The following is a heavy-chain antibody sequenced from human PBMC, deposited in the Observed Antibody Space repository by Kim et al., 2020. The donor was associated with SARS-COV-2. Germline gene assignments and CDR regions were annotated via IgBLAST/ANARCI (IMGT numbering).Heavy chain of an antibody. CDR3: ARSGYYYDSSGYSYILFDY. J-gene: IGHJ4*02. Sequence: SRVTISVDTSKNQFSLKLSSVTAADTAVYYCARSGYYYDSSGYSYILFDYWGQGTLVTVSS. V-gene: IGHV4-34*01. D-gene: IGHD3-22*01.